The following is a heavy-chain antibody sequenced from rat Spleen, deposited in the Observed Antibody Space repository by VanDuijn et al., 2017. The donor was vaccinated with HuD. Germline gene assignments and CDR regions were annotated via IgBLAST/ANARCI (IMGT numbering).Heavy chain of an antibody. V-gene: IGHV5-7*01. CDR3: AIHGGLRNWFDS. D-gene: IGHD1-11*01. J-gene: IGHJ3*01. CDR1: GFTFTNYD. Sequence: EVQVVESGGGIVQPGRSMKLSCAASGFTFTNYDMVWVRQAPTKGLKWVASISYDGSTPYYRDSVKGRFTISRDNAKSTLYLQMDSLRSEDTATYYCAIHGGLRNWFDSWGQGTLVTVSS. CDR2: ISYDGSTP.